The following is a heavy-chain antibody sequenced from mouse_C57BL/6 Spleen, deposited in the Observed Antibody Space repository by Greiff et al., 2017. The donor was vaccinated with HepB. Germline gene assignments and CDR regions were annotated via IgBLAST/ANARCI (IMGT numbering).Heavy chain of an antibody. V-gene: IGHV1-61*01. CDR3: SRRSYYDYDWFAY. D-gene: IGHD2-4*01. CDR1: GYTFTSYW. Sequence: QVQLQQPGAELVRPGSSVKLSCKASGYTFTSYWMDWVKQRPGQGLEWIGNIYPSDSETHYNQKFKDKATLTVDKSSRTAYMQLSSLTSEDPAVYYCSRRSYYDYDWFAYWGQGTLVTVSA. CDR2: IYPSDSET. J-gene: IGHJ3*01.